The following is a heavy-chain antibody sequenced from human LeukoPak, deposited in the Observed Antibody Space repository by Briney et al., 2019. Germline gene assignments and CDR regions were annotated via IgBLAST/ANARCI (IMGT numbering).Heavy chain of an antibody. CDR3: ARVRQTTSVGVYYFDY. Sequence: PSETLSLTCTVSGGSISSGGYYWSWIRQHPGKGLEWIGYIYYSGSTYYSPSLKSRVTISVDTSKNQFSLKLSSVTAADTAVYYCARVRQTTSVGVYYFDYWGQGTLVTVSS. CDR2: IYYSGST. CDR1: GGSISSGGYY. J-gene: IGHJ4*02. D-gene: IGHD1-7*01. V-gene: IGHV4-31*03.